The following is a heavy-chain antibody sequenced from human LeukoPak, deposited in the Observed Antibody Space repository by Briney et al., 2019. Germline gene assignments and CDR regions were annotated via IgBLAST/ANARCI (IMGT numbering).Heavy chain of an antibody. CDR1: GSTFSNAR. Sequence: GGSLRLSCAASGSTFSNARMSWVRQAPGKGLEWVANIKQDGSEKYYVDSVKGRFTISRDNAKNSLYLQMNSLRAEDTAVYYCARVRGSGSPNENNWFDPWGQGTLVTVSS. CDR2: IKQDGSEK. V-gene: IGHV3-7*01. D-gene: IGHD3-10*01. J-gene: IGHJ5*02. CDR3: ARVRGSGSPNENNWFDP.